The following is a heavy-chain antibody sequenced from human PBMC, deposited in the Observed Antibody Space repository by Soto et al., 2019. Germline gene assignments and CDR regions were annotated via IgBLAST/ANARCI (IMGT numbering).Heavy chain of an antibody. CDR3: ARVGAGTTFGWSDP. CDR1: GYTFTSYG. D-gene: IGHD1-7*01. CDR2: ISAYNGNT. Sequence: ASVKVSCKASGYTFTSYGISWVRQAPGQRLEWMGWISAYNGNTNYAQKLQGRVTMTTDTSTSTAYMELRSLRSDDTAVYYCARVGAGTTFGWSDPWGQGTLVTVSS. J-gene: IGHJ5*02. V-gene: IGHV1-18*01.